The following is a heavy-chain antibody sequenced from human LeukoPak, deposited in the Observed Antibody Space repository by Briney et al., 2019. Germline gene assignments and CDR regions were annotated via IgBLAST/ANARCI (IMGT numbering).Heavy chain of an antibody. Sequence: PSETLSLTRTVSNGSISSYYWSWLRQPPGKELEWIGYISYSGSTDYNPSLKSRVTISVDTSKNQFSLKLSSVTAADTAVYYCARGGYDSTGYLYYFDYWGQGTLVTVSS. CDR2: ISYSGST. D-gene: IGHD3-22*01. CDR3: ARGGYDSTGYLYYFDY. V-gene: IGHV4-59*01. J-gene: IGHJ4*02. CDR1: NGSISSYY.